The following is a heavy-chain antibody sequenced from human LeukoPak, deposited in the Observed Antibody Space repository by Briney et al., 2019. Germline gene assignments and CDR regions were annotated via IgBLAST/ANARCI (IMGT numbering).Heavy chain of an antibody. Sequence: PSETLSLTCTVSGSSIRTYTHWSWIRQPAGKGLEWIGRIYTSGSTNYNPSLKSRVTISVDTSKNQFSLKLSSVTAADTAVYYCARGGFGNYFDYWGQGTLVTVSS. CDR3: ARGGFGNYFDY. D-gene: IGHD1-14*01. V-gene: IGHV4-4*07. J-gene: IGHJ4*02. CDR1: GSSIRTYTH. CDR2: IYTSGST.